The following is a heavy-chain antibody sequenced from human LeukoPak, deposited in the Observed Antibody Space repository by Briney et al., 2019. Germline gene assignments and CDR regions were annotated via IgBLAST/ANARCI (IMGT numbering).Heavy chain of an antibody. V-gene: IGHV1-69*13. CDR1: GGTFSNYA. CDR2: IIPIFGTA. CDR3: ARAPSAISNWFDP. D-gene: IGHD3-9*01. J-gene: IGHJ5*02. Sequence: ASVKVSCKASGGTFSNYAISWVRQAPGQGLEWMGGIIPIFGTANYAQKFQGRVTITADESTSTAYMELSSLRSEDTAVYYCARAPSAISNWFDPWGQGTLVTVSS.